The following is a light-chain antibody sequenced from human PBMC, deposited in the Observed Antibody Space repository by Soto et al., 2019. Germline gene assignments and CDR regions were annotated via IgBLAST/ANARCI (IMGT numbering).Light chain of an antibody. CDR1: QTISSW. Sequence: DLPMTQSPSTLSASVGDRITITCRASQTISSWLARYQQKPGKAPKLLIYDVSSLESGVPSRFSGSGSGTEITITISSLQPDGFATYYCQQYNTYSTFGQGTKVEIK. V-gene: IGKV1-5*01. CDR3: QQYNTYST. CDR2: DVS. J-gene: IGKJ1*01.